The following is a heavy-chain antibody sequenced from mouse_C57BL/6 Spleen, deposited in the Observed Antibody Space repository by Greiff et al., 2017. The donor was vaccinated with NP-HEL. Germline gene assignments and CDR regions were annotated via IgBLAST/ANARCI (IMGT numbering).Heavy chain of an antibody. V-gene: IGHV1-7*01. D-gene: IGHD2-2*01. Sequence: QVQLQQSGAELAKPGASVKLSCKASGYTFTSYWMHWVKQRPGQGLEWIGYINPSSGYTKYNQKFKDKATLTADKSSSTAYMQLSSLTYEDSAVYYCARLSTMVTGGFAYWGQVTLVTVSA. CDR1: GYTFTSYW. J-gene: IGHJ3*01. CDR3: ARLSTMVTGGFAY. CDR2: INPSSGYT.